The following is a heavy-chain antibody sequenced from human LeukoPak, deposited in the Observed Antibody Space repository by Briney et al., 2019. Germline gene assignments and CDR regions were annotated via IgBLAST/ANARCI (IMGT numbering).Heavy chain of an antibody. J-gene: IGHJ4*02. CDR3: ARVPSY. CDR2: IYYSGST. CDR1: GGSFSGYY. Sequence: SETLSLTCAVYGGSFSGYYWSWIRQPPGEGLEWIGYIYYSGSTNYNPSLRSRVTISVDTSKNQFSLKLSSVTAADTAVYYCARVPSYWGQGTLVTVSS. V-gene: IGHV4-59*01.